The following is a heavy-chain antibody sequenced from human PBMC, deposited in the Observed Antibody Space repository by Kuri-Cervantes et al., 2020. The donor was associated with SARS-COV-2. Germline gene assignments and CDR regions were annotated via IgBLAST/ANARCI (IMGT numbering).Heavy chain of an antibody. Sequence: SETLSLTCTVSGGSISSYYWSWIRQPPGKGLEWIGYIYYSGSTNYNPSLKSRVTMSVDTSKNQFSLKLSSVTAADTAVYYCARDPGIAVAGGFDYWGQGTLVTVSS. D-gene: IGHD6-19*01. CDR2: IYYSGST. V-gene: IGHV4-59*12. J-gene: IGHJ4*02. CDR3: ARDPGIAVAGGFDY. CDR1: GGSISSYY.